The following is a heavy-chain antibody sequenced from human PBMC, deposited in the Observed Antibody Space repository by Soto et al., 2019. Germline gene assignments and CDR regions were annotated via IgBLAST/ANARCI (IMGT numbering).Heavy chain of an antibody. J-gene: IGHJ6*02. CDR3: ARGQGNCGGYFDSPDYYYGMDV. Sequence: SQPLPLIYAVYGGSFRGYYCSWIRQPPGKGLEWIGEINHSGSTNYNPSLKSRVTISVDTSKNQFSLKLSSVTAADTAVYYCARGQGNCGGYFDSPDYYYGMDVWGQGTTVTVSS. CDR1: GGSFRGYY. D-gene: IGHD2-21*01. CDR2: INHSGST. V-gene: IGHV4-34*01.